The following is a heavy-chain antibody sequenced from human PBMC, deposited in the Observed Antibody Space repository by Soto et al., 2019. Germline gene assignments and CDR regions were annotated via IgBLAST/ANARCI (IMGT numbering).Heavy chain of an antibody. D-gene: IGHD3-3*01. Sequence: SETLSLTCAAYGGSFSGYYWSWIRQPPGKGLEWIGEINHSGSTNYNPSLKSRVTISVDTSKNQFSLKLSSMTAADTAVYYCARDYNDFWSGHFDYWGQGALVTVSS. J-gene: IGHJ4*02. CDR3: ARDYNDFWSGHFDY. CDR1: GGSFSGYY. CDR2: INHSGST. V-gene: IGHV4-34*01.